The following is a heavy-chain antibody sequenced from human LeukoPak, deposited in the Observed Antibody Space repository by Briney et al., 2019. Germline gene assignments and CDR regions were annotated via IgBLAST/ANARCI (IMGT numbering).Heavy chain of an antibody. Sequence: GGSLRPSCAASGFTFSDYYMSWIRQAPGKGLEWVSYISSSGSTIYYADSVKGRFTISRDNTKNSLYLQMNSLRANDTAVYYCARGSIAARYFDYWGQGTLVTVSS. V-gene: IGHV3-11*04. D-gene: IGHD6-6*01. J-gene: IGHJ4*02. CDR3: ARGSIAARYFDY. CDR2: ISSSGSTI. CDR1: GFTFSDYY.